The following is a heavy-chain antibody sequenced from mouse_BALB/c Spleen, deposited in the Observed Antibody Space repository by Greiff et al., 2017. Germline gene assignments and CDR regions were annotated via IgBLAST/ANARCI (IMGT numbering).Heavy chain of an antibody. D-gene: IGHD1-2*01. CDR1: GFTFSSYT. CDR3: AREDGYGDY. Sequence: EVQGVESGGGLVKPGGSLKLSCAASGFTFSSYTMSWVRQTPEKRLEWVASISSGGSTYYPDSVKGRFTISRDNARNILYLQMSSLRSEDTAMYYCAREDGYGDYWGQGTTLTVSS. CDR2: ISSGGST. J-gene: IGHJ2*01. V-gene: IGHV5-6-5*01.